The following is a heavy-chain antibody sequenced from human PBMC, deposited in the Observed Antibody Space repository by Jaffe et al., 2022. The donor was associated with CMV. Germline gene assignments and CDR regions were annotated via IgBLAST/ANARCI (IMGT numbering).Heavy chain of an antibody. Sequence: QVQLVQSGAEVKKPGASVKVSCKASGYTFTSYAMHWVRQAPGQRLEWMGWINAGNGNTKYSQKFQGRVTITRDTSASTAYMELSSLRSEDTAVYYCARSQQQLAPGDYWGQGTLVTVSS. CDR2: INAGNGNT. CDR3: ARSQQQLAPGDY. V-gene: IGHV1-3*01. CDR1: GYTFTSYA. D-gene: IGHD6-13*01. J-gene: IGHJ4*02.